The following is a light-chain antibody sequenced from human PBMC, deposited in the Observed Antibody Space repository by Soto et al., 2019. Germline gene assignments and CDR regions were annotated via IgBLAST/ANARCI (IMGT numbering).Light chain of an antibody. V-gene: IGKV1-27*01. CDR3: QKYDSAPWT. J-gene: IGKJ1*01. Sequence: DIEMTQSPSSLSASVGDRVTITCRASQGISSYLAWYQQRPGKVPKLLIYAASTLQSGVTSRISGSGSGTDFTPTISSLQPEDVATYYCQKYDSAPWTFGQGTKLEIK. CDR1: QGISSY. CDR2: AAS.